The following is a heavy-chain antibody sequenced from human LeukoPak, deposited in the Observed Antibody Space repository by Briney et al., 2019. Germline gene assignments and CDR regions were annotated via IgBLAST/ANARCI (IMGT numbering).Heavy chain of an antibody. CDR3: ARDREISQQLNWFDP. J-gene: IGHJ5*02. V-gene: IGHV1-69*06. CDR1: GGTFSSYA. CDR2: IIPIFGTA. D-gene: IGHD6-13*01. Sequence: ASVKVSCKASGGTFSSYAISWVRQAPGQGLEWMGGIIPIFGTANYAQKFQGRVTITADKSTSTAYMELSSLRSEDTAVYYCARDREISQQLNWFDPWGQGTLVTVSS.